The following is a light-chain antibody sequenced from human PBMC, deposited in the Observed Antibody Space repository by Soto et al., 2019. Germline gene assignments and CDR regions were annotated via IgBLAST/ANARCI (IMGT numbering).Light chain of an antibody. Sequence: QSALTRPASVSGSPGQSITISCTGTSSNVGDYNFVSWYQHHPGNAPKIIIYGVTNRPSGISNRFSGSKSGNTASLTISGLQAEDEADYYCSSYTITNTLVFGGGTKLTVL. CDR2: GVT. V-gene: IGLV2-14*03. CDR3: SSYTITNTLV. J-gene: IGLJ2*01. CDR1: SSNVGDYNF.